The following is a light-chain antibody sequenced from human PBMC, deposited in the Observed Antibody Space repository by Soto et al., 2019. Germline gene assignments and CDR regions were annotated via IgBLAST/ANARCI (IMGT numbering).Light chain of an antibody. CDR2: AAS. CDR3: QQYYSYPSIT. Sequence: AIRMTQSPSSFSASTGDRVTITCRASQGSSSYLAWYQQKPGKAPKLLIYAASTLQSGVPSRFSGSGSGTDFTLTISCLQSEDFATYYCQQYYSYPSITFGQGTRLEI. CDR1: QGSSSY. V-gene: IGKV1-8*01. J-gene: IGKJ5*01.